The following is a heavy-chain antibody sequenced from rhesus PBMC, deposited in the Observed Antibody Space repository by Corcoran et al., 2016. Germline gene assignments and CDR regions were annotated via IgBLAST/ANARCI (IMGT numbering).Heavy chain of an antibody. CDR2: IYGSSGRT. D-gene: IGHD2-27*01. V-gene: IGHV4-76*01. CDR1: GYSISSGYD. CDR3: ARSGYCSGIYCYAYFEF. Sequence: QVQLQESGPGVVKPSETLSLTCAVSGYSISSGYDWSWIRQPPGKGLEWIGYIYGSSGRTNYNPSLKNLVTISTYTSKNQFSLKLSSLTAADTAVYYCARSGYCSGIYCYAYFEFWGQGALVTVSS. J-gene: IGHJ1*01.